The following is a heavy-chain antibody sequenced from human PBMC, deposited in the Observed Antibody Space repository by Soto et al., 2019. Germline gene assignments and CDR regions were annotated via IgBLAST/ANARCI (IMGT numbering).Heavy chain of an antibody. CDR3: VREEFEDGRGHFTN. J-gene: IGHJ4*02. Sequence: QVLLVESGGGVVQPGGSLRLSCAASGFTFSASVMNWVRQAPGKGLEWMAILSYGAKNKYYADSVKGRFTISRDISESTLYLQMYSLRTEDTAVYYCVREEFEDGRGHFTNWGQGTLVSVSS. CDR2: LSYGAKNK. D-gene: IGHD3-3*01. CDR1: GFTFSASV. V-gene: IGHV3-30*03.